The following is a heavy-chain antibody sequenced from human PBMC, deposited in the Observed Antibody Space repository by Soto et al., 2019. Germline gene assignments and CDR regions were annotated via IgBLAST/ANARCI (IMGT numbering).Heavy chain of an antibody. Sequence: SQSLSLTCAMALDRVSSNSAAWTWVRQSPPRRLEWLGRTYFSSTWHNDYGVSPTSRITINPATYKTQFSPQLQSGTLEATAVYYCARAFSSGDIFFDYWGQGTLVTVSS. J-gene: IGHJ4*02. D-gene: IGHD6-19*01. CDR1: LDRVSSNSAA. V-gene: IGHV6-1*01. CDR2: TYFSSTWHN. CDR3: ARAFSSGDIFFDY.